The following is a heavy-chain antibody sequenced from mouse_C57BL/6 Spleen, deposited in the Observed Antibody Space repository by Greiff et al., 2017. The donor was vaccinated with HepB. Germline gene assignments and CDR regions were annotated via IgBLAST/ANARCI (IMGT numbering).Heavy chain of an antibody. CDR2: INPNNGGT. CDR3: ARSGPYFDY. D-gene: IGHD3-1*01. Sequence: EVQLQQSGPELVKPGASVQISCKASGYTFTDYYMNWVKQSHGKSLEWIGDINPNNGGTSYNQKFKGKATLTVDKSSSTAYMELRSLTSEDSAVYYCARSGPYFDYWGQGTTLTVSS. V-gene: IGHV1-26*01. J-gene: IGHJ2*01. CDR1: GYTFTDYY.